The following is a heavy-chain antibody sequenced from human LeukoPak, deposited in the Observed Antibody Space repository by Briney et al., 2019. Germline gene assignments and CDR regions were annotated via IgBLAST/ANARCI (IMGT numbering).Heavy chain of an antibody. CDR2: IYYSGST. V-gene: IGHV4-30-4*01. Sequence: SETLSLTCTVSGGSISSGDYYWSWIRQPPGKGLEWIGYIYYSGSTYYNPSLKSRVTISVDTSKNQFSLKLSSVTAADTAVYYCARGPRDYDSSGYYYGTNDAFDIWGQGTMVTVSS. CDR3: ARGPRDYDSSGYYYGTNDAFDI. D-gene: IGHD3-22*01. CDR1: GGSISSGDYY. J-gene: IGHJ3*02.